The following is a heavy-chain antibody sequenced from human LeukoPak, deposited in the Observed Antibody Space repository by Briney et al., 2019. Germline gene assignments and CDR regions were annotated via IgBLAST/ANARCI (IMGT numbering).Heavy chain of an antibody. D-gene: IGHD7-27*01. V-gene: IGHV1-69*01. Sequence: SVKVSCKASGGTFSSYAISWVRQAPGQGLEWMGGIIPIFGTANYAQKFQGRVTITADESTSTAYMELSSLRSEDTAVYYCARDSLGKGAFDIWGQGTMVTVSS. CDR3: ARDSLGKGAFDI. CDR1: GGTFSSYA. CDR2: IIPIFGTA. J-gene: IGHJ3*02.